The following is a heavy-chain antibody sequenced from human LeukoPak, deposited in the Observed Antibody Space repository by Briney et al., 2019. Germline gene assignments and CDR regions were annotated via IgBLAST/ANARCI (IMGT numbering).Heavy chain of an antibody. D-gene: IGHD1-26*01. CDR3: ARFDSGSYETSPDAFDI. CDR1: GYSFTSYW. Sequence: GESLKISCKGSGYSFTSYWIGWVRQMPGKGLEWMGIIYPGDSDTRYSPSFQGQVTISADKSISTAYLQWSSLKASDTAMYYCARFDSGSYETSPDAFDIWGQGTMVTVSS. V-gene: IGHV5-51*01. CDR2: IYPGDSDT. J-gene: IGHJ3*02.